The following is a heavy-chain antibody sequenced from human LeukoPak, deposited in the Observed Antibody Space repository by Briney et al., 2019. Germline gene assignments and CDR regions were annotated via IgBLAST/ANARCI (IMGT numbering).Heavy chain of an antibody. V-gene: IGHV4-39*07. CDR2: IYYSGST. CDR1: GGSISSSSYY. CDR3: AREALRDFDY. Sequence: SETLSLTCTVSGGSISSSSYYWGWIRQPPGKGLEWIGSIYYSGSTNYNPSLKSRVTISVDKSKNQFSLKLSSVTAADTAVYYCAREALRDFDYWGQGTLVTVSS. D-gene: IGHD3-16*01. J-gene: IGHJ4*02.